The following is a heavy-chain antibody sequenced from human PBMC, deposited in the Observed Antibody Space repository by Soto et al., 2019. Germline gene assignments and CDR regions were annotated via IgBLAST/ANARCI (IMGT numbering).Heavy chain of an antibody. D-gene: IGHD2-15*01. CDR1: GYTFTSYG. Sequence: QGQLVQSGAEVKKPGASVKVSCKASGYTFTSYGISWVRQAPGQGLEWMGWISAKKGNTKYAQKFQGRVTMTKDTSTSTAYMELRSLRSDDTAVYYCAREILSPDFYFHGMDVWGQGTTVTVSS. V-gene: IGHV1-18*04. CDR2: ISAKKGNT. J-gene: IGHJ6*02. CDR3: AREILSPDFYFHGMDV.